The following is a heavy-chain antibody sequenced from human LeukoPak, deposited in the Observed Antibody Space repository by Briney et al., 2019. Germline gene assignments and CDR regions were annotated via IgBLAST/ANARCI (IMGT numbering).Heavy chain of an antibody. CDR3: ARGITVGYQLLRIRFDP. D-gene: IGHD2-2*01. J-gene: IGHJ5*02. CDR2: IYYSGST. V-gene: IGHV4-61*08. CDR1: GGSISSGGYY. Sequence: PSETLSLTCTVSGGSISSGGYYWSWIRQPPGKGLEWIGYIYYSGSTNYNPSLKSRVTISVDTSKNQFSLKLSSVTAADTAVYYCARGITVGYQLLRIRFDPWGQGTLVTVSS.